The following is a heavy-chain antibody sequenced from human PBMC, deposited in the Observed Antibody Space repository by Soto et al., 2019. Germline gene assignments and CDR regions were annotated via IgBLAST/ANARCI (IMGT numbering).Heavy chain of an antibody. J-gene: IGHJ4*02. CDR2: IYYSGST. D-gene: IGHD3-22*01. V-gene: IGHV4-39*01. Sequence: SETLSLTCTVSGGSISSSSYYWGWIRQPPGKGLEWIGSIYYSGSTYYNPSLKSRVTISVDTSKNQFSLKLSSVTAADTAVYYCARRGYYYDSSGYPSVWYSGQGTLVTVSS. CDR1: GGSISSSSYY. CDR3: ARRGYYYDSSGYPSVWY.